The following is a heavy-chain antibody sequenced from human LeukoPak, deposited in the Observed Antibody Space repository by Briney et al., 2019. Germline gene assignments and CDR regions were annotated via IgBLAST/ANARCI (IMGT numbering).Heavy chain of an antibody. V-gene: IGHV3-23*01. CDR1: GFTFSSYA. CDR2: ISGSGGST. J-gene: IGHJ4*02. CDR3: AKLVISPVAGNLESFDY. Sequence: GGSLRLSCAASGFTFSSYAMSWVRQAPGKGLEWVSAISGSGGSTYYADSVKGRFTISRDNSKNTLYLQMYSLRAEDTAVYYCAKLVISPVAGNLESFDYWGQGTLVTVSS. D-gene: IGHD6-19*01.